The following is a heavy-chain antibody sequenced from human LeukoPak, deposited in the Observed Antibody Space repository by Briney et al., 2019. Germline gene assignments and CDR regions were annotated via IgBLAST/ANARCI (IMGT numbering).Heavy chain of an antibody. V-gene: IGHV3-23*01. CDR2: ISGSGGST. D-gene: IGHD6-13*01. CDR3: ARVEAAAGTFDF. Sequence: PGGSLRLSCAASGFTFSSYAMSWVRQAPGKGLEWVSAISGSGGSTYYADSVKGRFTISRDNSKNTLYLQMNSLRAEDTAMYYCARVEAAAGTFDFWGQGTLVTVSS. CDR1: GFTFSSYA. J-gene: IGHJ4*02.